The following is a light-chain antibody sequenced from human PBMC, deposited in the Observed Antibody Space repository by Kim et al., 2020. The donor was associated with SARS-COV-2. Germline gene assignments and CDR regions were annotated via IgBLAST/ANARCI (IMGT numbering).Light chain of an antibody. J-gene: IGLJ3*02. CDR2: YES. V-gene: IGLV3-21*04. Sequence: APGKTAMITCGGNNIERRSVHWYQQMPGQAPVLVISYESDRPSGIPERFSGSTSGSTATLTIRRVEVGDEADYYCQVWDPSSDHWLFGGGTQLTVL. CDR3: QVWDPSSDHWL. CDR1: NIERRS.